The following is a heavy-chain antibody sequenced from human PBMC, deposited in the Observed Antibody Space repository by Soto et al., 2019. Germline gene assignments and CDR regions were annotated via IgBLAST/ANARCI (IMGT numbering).Heavy chain of an antibody. J-gene: IGHJ4*02. Sequence: EVQLLESGGDLVQPGGSLRLSCAASGITFSTCAMSWVRQAPGKGLEWVSSITSSGDTYYADSVKGRFTISRDNSKNTLYVQMNSLRAEDTAVYYCAKGRTSGWYEWDYWGQGDLVTVSS. CDR2: ITSSGDT. CDR1: GITFSTCA. CDR3: AKGRTSGWYEWDY. D-gene: IGHD6-19*01. V-gene: IGHV3-23*01.